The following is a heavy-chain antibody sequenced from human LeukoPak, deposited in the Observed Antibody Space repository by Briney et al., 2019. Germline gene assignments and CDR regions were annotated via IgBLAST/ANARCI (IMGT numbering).Heavy chain of an antibody. D-gene: IGHD3-9*01. CDR1: GFTFSSYA. CDR2: ISGSGGST. CDR3: AKSVTAYYNVGCDY. J-gene: IGHJ4*02. Sequence: GGSLRLSCAASGFTFSSYAMIWVRQAPGKGLEWVSAISGSGGSTYYADSVQGRFTISRDSSKNTLYLQMNSLRAEDTAVYYCAKSVTAYYNVGCDYWGQGTLVTVSS. V-gene: IGHV3-23*01.